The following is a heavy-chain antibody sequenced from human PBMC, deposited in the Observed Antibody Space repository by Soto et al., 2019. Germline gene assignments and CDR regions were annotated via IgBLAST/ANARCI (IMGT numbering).Heavy chain of an antibody. V-gene: IGHV1-58*01. J-gene: IGHJ6*02. CDR3: AADTNKQQLYYYYGMDV. Sequence: SVKVSCKASGFTFTSSAVQWVRQARGQRLEWIGWIVVGSGNTNYAQKFQERVTITRDMSTSTAYMELSSLRSEDTAVYYCAADTNKQQLYYYYGMDVWGQGTTVTVSS. CDR2: IVVGSGNT. CDR1: GFTFTSSA. D-gene: IGHD6-13*01.